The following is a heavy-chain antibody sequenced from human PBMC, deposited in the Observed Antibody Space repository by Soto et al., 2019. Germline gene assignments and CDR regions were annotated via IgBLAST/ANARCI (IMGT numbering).Heavy chain of an antibody. CDR3: ARASYDSSTYYLDY. CDR1: GASISSGDYY. CDR2: IYYSGNT. J-gene: IGHJ4*02. V-gene: IGHV4-30-4*01. Sequence: SETLSLTCTVSGASISSGDYYWTWIRQPPGKGLEWIGSIYYSGNTYYNPSLKSRVTISVDPSNNQFSLKLSSVTAADTAVYYCARASYDSSTYYLDYGGQGTLVTVSS. D-gene: IGHD3-22*01.